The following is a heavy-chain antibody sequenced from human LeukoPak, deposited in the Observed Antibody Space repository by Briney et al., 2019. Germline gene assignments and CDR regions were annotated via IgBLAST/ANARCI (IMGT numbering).Heavy chain of an antibody. CDR3: ARGTMFPYYFDY. J-gene: IGHJ4*02. D-gene: IGHD3-10*02. Sequence: GGSLRLSCAASGFTFRNYRMNWVRQAPGKGLEWVSSISSSSIYIYYADSLKGRFTISRDNAKNSLYLQMNSLRAEDTAVYYCARGTMFPYYFDYWGQGTLVTVSS. V-gene: IGHV3-21*01. CDR1: GFTFRNYR. CDR2: ISSSSIYI.